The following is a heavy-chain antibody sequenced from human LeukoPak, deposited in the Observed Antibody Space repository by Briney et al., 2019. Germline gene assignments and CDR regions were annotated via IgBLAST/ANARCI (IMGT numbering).Heavy chain of an antibody. CDR1: GLTFSSYW. CDR2: INSDGSST. CDR3: AREGRVTGYDFDY. V-gene: IGHV3-74*03. Sequence: PGGSLRLSCEASGLTFSSYWMHWVRHVPGEGLVWVSRINSDGSSTTYADSVKGRFTISRDNAKNTLNLQMNSLRVEDTAVYYCAREGRVTGYDFDYWGQGTLVTVSS. D-gene: IGHD5-12*01. J-gene: IGHJ4*02.